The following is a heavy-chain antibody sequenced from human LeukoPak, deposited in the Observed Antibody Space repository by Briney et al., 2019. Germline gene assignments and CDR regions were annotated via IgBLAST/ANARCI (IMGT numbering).Heavy chain of an antibody. CDR1: GYTFSNYY. CDR3: ARDGERYSADY. J-gene: IGHJ4*02. V-gene: IGHV1-46*01. CDR2: INPSGDNT. D-gene: IGHD2-21*01. Sequence: GASVKVSCKASGYTFSNYYMHWMRQAPGQGLEWMGIINPSGDNTYYAQKIQDRVTMTRDTSTSTVYMELSSQRSEDTAVYYCARDGERYSADYWGQGTLVTVSS.